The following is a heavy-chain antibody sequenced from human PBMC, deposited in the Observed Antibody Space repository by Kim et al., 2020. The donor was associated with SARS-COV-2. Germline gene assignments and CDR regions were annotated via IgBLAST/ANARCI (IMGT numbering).Heavy chain of an antibody. J-gene: IGHJ6*02. D-gene: IGHD3-10*01. V-gene: IGHV3-23*01. CDR3: AKGSGFDYYSGMDV. Sequence: ADSVKGRFTISTDKSKNTLYLQMNNLRGEDPAVYYCAKGSGFDYYSGMDVWGQGTTVTVSS.